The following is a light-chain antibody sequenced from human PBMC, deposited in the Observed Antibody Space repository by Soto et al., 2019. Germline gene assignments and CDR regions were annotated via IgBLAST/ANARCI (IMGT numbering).Light chain of an antibody. Sequence: EIMMTQSPDSLAVSLGDTDXINRNLSHTVFYSSNNKNSLAWYQQKAGQPPQLLIYWASTRESGVPDRFNGSGSGTEFTLTINSLQAADVAVYYCQQYYRTPWTVGQGTKVDIK. CDR1: HTVFYSSNNKNS. CDR2: WAS. J-gene: IGKJ1*01. V-gene: IGKV4-1*01. CDR3: QQYYRTPWT.